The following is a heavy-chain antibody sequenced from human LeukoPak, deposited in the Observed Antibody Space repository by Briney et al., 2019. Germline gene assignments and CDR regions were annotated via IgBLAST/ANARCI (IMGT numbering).Heavy chain of an antibody. Sequence: GASVKVSCKASGYTFTGYYLHWVRQAPGQGLEWMGWLNPKTGGTSYAQKFQGRVTMTRDTSISTVNMELSRLTSDDTAVYYCARATAENDHWGQGTLVTVPS. CDR2: LNPKTGGT. J-gene: IGHJ4*02. D-gene: IGHD1-14*01. CDR1: GYTFTGYY. CDR3: ARATAENDH. V-gene: IGHV1-2*02.